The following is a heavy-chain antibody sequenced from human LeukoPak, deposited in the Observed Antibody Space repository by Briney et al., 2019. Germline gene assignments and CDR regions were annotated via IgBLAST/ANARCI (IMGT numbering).Heavy chain of an antibody. Sequence: SETLSLTCTVSGGSISSYYWTWIRQPPGKGLEWIGYIYYSGSTNYNPSLKSRVTISVDTSKNQFSLKLNSVTAADTAVYYCARVGAPRPPTYAGYYFDYWGQGTLVTVSS. V-gene: IGHV4-59*08. CDR1: GGSISSYY. CDR3: ARVGAPRPPTYAGYYFDY. D-gene: IGHD2-8*01. CDR2: IYYSGST. J-gene: IGHJ4*02.